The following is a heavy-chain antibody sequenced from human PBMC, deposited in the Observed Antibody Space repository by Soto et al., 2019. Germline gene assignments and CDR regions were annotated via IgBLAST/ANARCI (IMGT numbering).Heavy chain of an antibody. Sequence: QMQLVQSGPEVKKPGTSVKVSCKASGFTFTSSAVQWVRQARGQRLEWIGWIVVGSGNTNYAQKFQERVTITRDMSTSTAYRELSSRRSEDTAVYYCAARVVANYDPWGQGTLVTVSS. CDR2: IVVGSGNT. V-gene: IGHV1-58*01. CDR1: GFTFTSSA. J-gene: IGHJ5*02. CDR3: AARVVANYDP. D-gene: IGHD3-22*01.